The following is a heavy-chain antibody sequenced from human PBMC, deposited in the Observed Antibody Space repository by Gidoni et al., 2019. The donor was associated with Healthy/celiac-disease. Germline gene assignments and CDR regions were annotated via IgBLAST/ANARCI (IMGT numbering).Heavy chain of an antibody. CDR3: AREDGFRTNASSYYYYGMDV. CDR1: GGSISSYY. V-gene: IGHV4-4*07. CDR2: IYTSGST. D-gene: IGHD2-8*01. Sequence: QVQLQESGPGLVKPSETLSLTCPVSGGSISSYYWSWIRQPAGKGLDWIGRIYTSGSTHDNPSLKSRVTMSVDTSKNQFSLKLSSVTAADTAVYYCAREDGFRTNASSYYYYGMDVWGQGTTVTVSS. J-gene: IGHJ6*02.